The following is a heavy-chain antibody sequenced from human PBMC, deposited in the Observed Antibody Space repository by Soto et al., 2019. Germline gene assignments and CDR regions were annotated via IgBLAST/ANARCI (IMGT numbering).Heavy chain of an antibody. J-gene: IGHJ5*01. V-gene: IGHV1-69*01. D-gene: IGHD3-10*01. Sequence: QVQLVQSGAEVKKPGSSVKVSCRASGGTFSSSAISWVRQAPGQGLEWMGGIVPMFGTPDIAQKFQGRVTITADAATGTAYMGVGSLRSEDTATYYCAKIGERSWFDSWGQGTLVSVSS. CDR1: GGTFSSSA. CDR3: AKIGERSWFDS. CDR2: IVPMFGTP.